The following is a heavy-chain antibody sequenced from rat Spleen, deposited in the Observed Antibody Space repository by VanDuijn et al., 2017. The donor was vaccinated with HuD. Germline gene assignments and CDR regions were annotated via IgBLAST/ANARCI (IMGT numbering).Heavy chain of an antibody. CDR1: GFTFSDYY. V-gene: IGHV5-7*01. CDR3: ARGGFFRY. CDR2: ISYDGSTT. Sequence: EVQLVESGGGLVQPGGSLKLSCAVSGFTFSDYYMAWVRQAPTKGLDWVAIISYDGSTTYYRDSVKGRFTISRDNAKSTLSLQMNILRSEDTATYYCARGGFFRYWGQGVMVTVSS. J-gene: IGHJ2*01. D-gene: IGHD1-6*01.